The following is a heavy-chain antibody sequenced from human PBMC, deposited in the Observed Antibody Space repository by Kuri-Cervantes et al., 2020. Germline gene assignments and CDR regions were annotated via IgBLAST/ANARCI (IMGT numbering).Heavy chain of an antibody. Sequence: GGSLRLSCAASGFTFSSYGMHWVRQAPGKGLEWVAVISYDGSNKYYADSVKGRFTISRDNSKNTLYLQMNSLRAEDTAVYYCARAPHYYDSSGYTINAFDIWGQGTMVTVSS. D-gene: IGHD3-22*01. J-gene: IGHJ3*02. CDR1: GFTFSSYG. CDR3: ARAPHYYDSSGYTINAFDI. CDR2: ISYDGSNK. V-gene: IGHV3-30*19.